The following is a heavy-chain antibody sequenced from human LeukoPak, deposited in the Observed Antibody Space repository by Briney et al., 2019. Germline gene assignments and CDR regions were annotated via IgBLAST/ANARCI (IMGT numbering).Heavy chain of an antibody. D-gene: IGHD2-15*01. CDR1: GYTFTSYD. V-gene: IGHV1-8*01. CDR2: MNPNTGYT. CDR3: ARSSAWARFDN. J-gene: IGHJ4*02. Sequence: ASVKVSCKASGYTFTSYDIIGVRHATGQGLEWMGWMNPNTGYTGYAHQFQGRITMTRNTAISTAYMDLSSLNSQGTAVYYCARSSAWARFDNWGQGTLVSVSS.